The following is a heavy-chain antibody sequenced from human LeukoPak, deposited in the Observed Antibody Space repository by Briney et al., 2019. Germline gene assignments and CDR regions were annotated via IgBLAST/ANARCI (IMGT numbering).Heavy chain of an antibody. J-gene: IGHJ5*02. Sequence: ASVTVSCTASGYTFTSYGISWVRQAPGQGLEWMGWISAYNGNTNYAQKLQGRVTMTTDTSTSTAYMELRSLRSDDTAVYYCARDLVGARSYGPWGQGTLVTVSS. V-gene: IGHV1-18*01. CDR2: ISAYNGNT. CDR3: ARDLVGARSYGP. CDR1: GYTFTSYG. D-gene: IGHD1-26*01.